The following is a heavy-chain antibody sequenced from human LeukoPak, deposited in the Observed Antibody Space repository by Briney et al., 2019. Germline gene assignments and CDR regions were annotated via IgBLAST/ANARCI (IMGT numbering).Heavy chain of an antibody. V-gene: IGHV4-59*12. CDR3: ARDRYYDILTGYYGGSSWFDP. Sequence: SETLSLTCTVSGGSISSYYWSWIRQPPGKGLEWIGYINYSGSTNYNPSLKSRATISVDTSKNQFSLKPSSVTAADTAVYYCARDRYYDILTGYYGGSSWFDPWGQGTLVTVSS. D-gene: IGHD3-9*01. CDR2: INYSGST. J-gene: IGHJ5*02. CDR1: GGSISSYY.